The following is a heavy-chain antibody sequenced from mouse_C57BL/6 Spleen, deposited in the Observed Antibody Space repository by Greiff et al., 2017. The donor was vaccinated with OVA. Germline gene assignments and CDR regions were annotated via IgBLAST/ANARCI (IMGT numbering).Heavy chain of an antibody. D-gene: IGHD1-1*01. J-gene: IGHJ4*01. CDR1: GYAFSSYW. Sequence: QVQLQQSGAELVKPGASVKISCKASGYAFSSYWMNWVKQRPGKGLEWIGQIYPGDGDTNYNGKFTGKATLTADKSSSTAYMQLSSLTSEDSAVYFCARGYYGSSYNYAMDYWGQGTSVTVSS. V-gene: IGHV1-80*01. CDR2: IYPGDGDT. CDR3: ARGYYGSSYNYAMDY.